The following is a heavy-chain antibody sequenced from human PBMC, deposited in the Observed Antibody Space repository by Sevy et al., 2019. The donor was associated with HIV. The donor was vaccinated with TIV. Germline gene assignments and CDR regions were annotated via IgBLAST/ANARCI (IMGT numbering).Heavy chain of an antibody. CDR2: IYPGDSDT. CDR1: GYSFTSYW. Sequence: GESQKISCKGSGYSFTSYWIGWVRQMPGKGLEWMGIIYPGDSDTRYSPSFQGQVTISADKSISTAYLQWSSLKASDTAMYYCASSRYSSGYPYYFDYWGQGTLVTVSS. J-gene: IGHJ4*02. CDR3: ASSRYSSGYPYYFDY. D-gene: IGHD3-22*01. V-gene: IGHV5-51*01.